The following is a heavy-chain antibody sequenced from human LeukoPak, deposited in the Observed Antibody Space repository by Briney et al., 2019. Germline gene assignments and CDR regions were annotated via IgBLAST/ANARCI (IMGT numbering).Heavy chain of an antibody. Sequence: SETLSLTCAVYGGSFSGYYWSWLRQPPGKGLEWIGEINHSGSTNYNPSLKSRVTISVDTSKNQFSLKLSSVTAADTAVYYCARAYYYDSSGYKDYWGQGTLVTVSS. J-gene: IGHJ4*02. V-gene: IGHV4-34*01. D-gene: IGHD3-22*01. CDR1: GGSFSGYY. CDR2: INHSGST. CDR3: ARAYYYDSSGYKDY.